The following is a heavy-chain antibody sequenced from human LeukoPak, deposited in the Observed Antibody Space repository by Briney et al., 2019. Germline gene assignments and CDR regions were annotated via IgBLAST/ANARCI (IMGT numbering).Heavy chain of an antibody. J-gene: IGHJ5*02. Sequence: SVKVSCKASGGTFSSYAISWVRQAPGQGLEWMGGIIPIFGTANYAQKFQGRVTITADKSTSTAYMELSSLRSEDTAVYYCARDVKGEDWFDPWGQGTLVTVSS. CDR1: GGTFSSYA. D-gene: IGHD3-16*01. CDR2: IIPIFGTA. CDR3: ARDVKGEDWFDP. V-gene: IGHV1-69*06.